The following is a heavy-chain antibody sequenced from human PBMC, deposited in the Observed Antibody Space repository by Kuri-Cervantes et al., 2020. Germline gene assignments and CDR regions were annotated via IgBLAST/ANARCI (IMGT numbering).Heavy chain of an antibody. CDR3: ARRAVVVGGFDC. Sequence: SETLSLTCSVSGGSINSNSHYWGWIRRPPGKGLEWMGTISYSGSTYYNPSLKSRITISVDTSKSQFSLKLSSVTAADTALYYCARRAVVVGGFDCWGQGTLVTVSS. D-gene: IGHD2-15*01. V-gene: IGHV4-39*01. CDR2: ISYSGST. J-gene: IGHJ4*02. CDR1: GGSINSNSHY.